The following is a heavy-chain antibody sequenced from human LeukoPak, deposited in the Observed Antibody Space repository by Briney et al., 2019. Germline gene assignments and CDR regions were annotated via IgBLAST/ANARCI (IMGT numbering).Heavy chain of an antibody. J-gene: IGHJ4*01. V-gene: IGHV3-7*01. D-gene: IGHD6-13*01. CDR2: INQNGGET. CDR1: GFTFSDSW. CDR3: ARDGTAPGLYFDL. Sequence: AGGSLRLSCAVSGFTFSDSWMNWVRRSPGKGLEWVASINQNGGETSYVDSVKGRFTISRDNPKNSLYLQMSSLRAEDTAVYYCARDGTAPGLYFDLWGQGTLVTVSS.